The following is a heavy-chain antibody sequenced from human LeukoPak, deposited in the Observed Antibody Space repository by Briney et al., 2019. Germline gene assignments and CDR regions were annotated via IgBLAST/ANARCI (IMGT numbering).Heavy chain of an antibody. CDR1: GYTFTGYY. J-gene: IGHJ3*02. V-gene: IGHV1-2*02. D-gene: IGHD5-12*01. Sequence: ASVKVSCKASGYTFTGYYMHWVRQAPGQGLEWMGWINPNSGGTNYAQKFQGRVTMTRDTSISTAYMELSRLRSDDTAVYYCARKSIVATIFGAFDIWGQGTMVTVSS. CDR3: ARKSIVATIFGAFDI. CDR2: INPNSGGT.